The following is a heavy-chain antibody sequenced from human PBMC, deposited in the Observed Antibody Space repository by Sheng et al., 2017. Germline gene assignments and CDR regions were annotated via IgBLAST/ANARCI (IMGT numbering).Heavy chain of an antibody. J-gene: IGHJ4*02. CDR3: ARARYNWNSRKRLDY. V-gene: IGHV4-34*01. CDR2: VNHSGST. Sequence: QVQLQQWGAGLLKPSETLSLTCAVYGGSFSGYYWSWIRQPPREGAWSGLGKVNHSGSTNYNPSLKSRVTISVDTSKNQFSLKLSSVTAADTAVYYCARARYNWNSRKRLDYWGQGTLVTVSS. D-gene: IGHD1-7*01. CDR1: GGSFSGYY.